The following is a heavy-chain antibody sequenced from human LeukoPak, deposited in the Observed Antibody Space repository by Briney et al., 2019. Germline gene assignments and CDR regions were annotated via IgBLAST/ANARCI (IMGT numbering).Heavy chain of an antibody. D-gene: IGHD3-16*01. J-gene: IGHJ4*02. CDR1: GLTFSNYA. Sequence: GGSLRLSCAPSGLTFSNYAMSCVRQAPGKWLEWVSGISDSATNTYYADSVKGRFTISRDNSKNTLFLQMNSLRAEDTALYYCAKGIGRGLFPFDYWGQGTLVTVSS. V-gene: IGHV3-23*01. CDR2: ISDSATNT. CDR3: AKGIGRGLFPFDY.